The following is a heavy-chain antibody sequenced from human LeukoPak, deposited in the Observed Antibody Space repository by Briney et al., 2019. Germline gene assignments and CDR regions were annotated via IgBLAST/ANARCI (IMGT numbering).Heavy chain of an antibody. Sequence: GGSLRLSCAASGFTFDSYAMTWVRQAPGKGLEWVSSISSSSSYIYYADSVKGRFTISRDNAENSLYLQMNSLRAEDTAVYYCARVDLYYGSGSYYPPDYWGQGTLVTVSS. CDR3: ARVDLYYGSGSYYPPDY. D-gene: IGHD3-10*01. CDR1: GFTFDSYA. J-gene: IGHJ4*02. V-gene: IGHV3-21*01. CDR2: ISSSSSYI.